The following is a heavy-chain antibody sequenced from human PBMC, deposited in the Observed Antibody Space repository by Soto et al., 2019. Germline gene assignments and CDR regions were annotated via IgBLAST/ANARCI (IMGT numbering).Heavy chain of an antibody. V-gene: IGHV3-23*01. J-gene: IGHJ5*02. CDR1: GFTFENYA. Sequence: LRLSCAASGFTFENYAMIWVSQAPGKGLEWVATVRGNSYGAYYADSVRGRFIISRDNSKNTMSLQLNSLRDDDTAIYYCAKGKSENGVDWLDPWGPGTLVTVSS. CDR2: VRGNSYGA. CDR3: AKGKSENGVDWLDP. D-gene: IGHD2-8*01.